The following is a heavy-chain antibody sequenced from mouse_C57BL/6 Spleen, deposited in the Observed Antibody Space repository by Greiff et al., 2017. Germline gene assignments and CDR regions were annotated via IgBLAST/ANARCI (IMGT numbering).Heavy chain of an antibody. D-gene: IGHD2-1*01. CDR1: GFSLSTFGMG. J-gene: IGHJ2*01. V-gene: IGHV8-8*01. Sequence: QVQLKESGPGILQPSQTLSLTCSFSGFSLSTFGMGVGWIRQPSGKGLDWLAHIWWDDDKYYNPALKSRLTIAKDTSKNQVFLKIANVDTADTATYYCARMGDGNFFDYWGQGTTLTVSS. CDR2: IWWDDDK. CDR3: ARMGDGNFFDY.